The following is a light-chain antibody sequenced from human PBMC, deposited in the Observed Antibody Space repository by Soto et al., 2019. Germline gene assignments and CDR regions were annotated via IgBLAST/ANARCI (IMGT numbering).Light chain of an antibody. Sequence: EFVLKQSPGTLSLSQGERATLSCRASERLSSVYLAWYQQRPGQPPRLLIYGASNRATGIPDRFSGSGSGTDFTLIINRLEPEDVAIYYCQQYGGLPRITFGQGTRLEIK. V-gene: IGKV3-20*01. CDR3: QQYGGLPRIT. CDR2: GAS. J-gene: IGKJ5*01. CDR1: ERLSSVY.